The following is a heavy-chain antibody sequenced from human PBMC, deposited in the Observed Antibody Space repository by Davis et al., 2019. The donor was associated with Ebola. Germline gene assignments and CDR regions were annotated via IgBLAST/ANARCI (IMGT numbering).Heavy chain of an antibody. Sequence: PGGPLRPSFAASGFTFTDYAMSWVRQAPGKGLEWVSRFSGGSDNIDYADSVKGRFTTSRDNSRNTRYLQMNSLRAEDTALYYCAKAGYQLLDFDYWGQGTLVIVSS. CDR2: FSGGSDNI. CDR1: GFTFTDYA. CDR3: AKAGYQLLDFDY. J-gene: IGHJ4*02. D-gene: IGHD2-2*01. V-gene: IGHV3-23*01.